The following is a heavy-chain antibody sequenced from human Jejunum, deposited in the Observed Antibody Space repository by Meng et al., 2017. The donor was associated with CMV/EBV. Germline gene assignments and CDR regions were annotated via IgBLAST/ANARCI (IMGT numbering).Heavy chain of an antibody. CDR3: ASDSGADSVATGDFDY. V-gene: IGHV3-66*02. CDR1: FTVSRNY. Sequence: FTVSRNYMGWLRQAPGRGLEWVSVIYSGGTTYSADSVKGRFTISRDNSKNTLYLQMNSLRVEDTAVYYCASDSGADSVATGDFDYWGQGTLVTVSS. CDR2: IYSGGTT. J-gene: IGHJ4*02. D-gene: IGHD5-12*01.